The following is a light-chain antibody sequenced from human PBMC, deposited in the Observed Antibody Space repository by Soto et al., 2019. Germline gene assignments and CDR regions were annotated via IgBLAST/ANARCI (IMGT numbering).Light chain of an antibody. V-gene: IGKV3-20*01. CDR2: GAS. Sequence: EIVLTQSPGTLSLSPGERATLSCRASQSVSSSYLAWYQQKPGQAPRLLIYGASSRATGIPDRFSGSGPGTDFTLTISRLEPEDFAVYYCQQYGSSPRITFGPGTKVDIK. CDR3: QQYGSSPRIT. CDR1: QSVSSSY. J-gene: IGKJ3*01.